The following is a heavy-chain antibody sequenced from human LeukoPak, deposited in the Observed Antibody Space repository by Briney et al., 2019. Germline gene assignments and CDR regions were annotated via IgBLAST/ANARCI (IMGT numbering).Heavy chain of an antibody. V-gene: IGHV3-48*01. CDR1: GFTFSSYS. CDR3: ARDRYCSGGSCYGWFDP. D-gene: IGHD2-15*01. Sequence: PGGSLRLSCAASGFTFSSYSMNWVRQAPGKGLEWVSYISSSSNTIYYADSVKGRFTISRDNAKSSLYLQMNSLRAEDTAVYHCARDRYCSGGSCYGWFDPWGQGTLVTVSS. CDR2: ISSSSNTI. J-gene: IGHJ5*02.